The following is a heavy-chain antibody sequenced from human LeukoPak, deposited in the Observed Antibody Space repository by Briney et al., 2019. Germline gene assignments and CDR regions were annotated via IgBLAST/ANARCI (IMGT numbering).Heavy chain of an antibody. D-gene: IGHD1-1*01. J-gene: IGHJ4*02. CDR3: ARDGKY. CDR2: IYYSGST. CDR1: GGSISSGSYY. V-gene: IGHV4-61*01. Sequence: PSQTLSLTCTVSGGSISSGSYYWNWIRQPPGKGLEWIGYIYYSGSTNYNPSLKSRVTISVDTSKNQFSLKLSSVTAADTAVYYCARDGKYWGQGTLVTVSS.